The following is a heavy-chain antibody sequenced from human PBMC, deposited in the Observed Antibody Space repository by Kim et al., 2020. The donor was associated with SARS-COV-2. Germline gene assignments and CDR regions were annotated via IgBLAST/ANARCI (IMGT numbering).Heavy chain of an antibody. CDR2: INPNSGAT. CDR3: ARDLGGVGATTGGFDY. Sequence: ASVKVSCRSSGYTFTGYHIHWVRQAPGQGLEWMGRINPNSGATYYAQKFQGRVTMTRDTSISTAYMEVSSLTSDDTAVYYCARDLGGVGATTGGFDYWGQGTLVTVSS. V-gene: IGHV1-2*06. CDR1: GYTFTGYH. J-gene: IGHJ4*02. D-gene: IGHD1-26*01.